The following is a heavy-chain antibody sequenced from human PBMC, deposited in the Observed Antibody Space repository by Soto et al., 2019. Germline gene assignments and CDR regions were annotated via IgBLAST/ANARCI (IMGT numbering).Heavy chain of an antibody. CDR3: AREDSSSWPLDY. Sequence: GGSLRLSCAASGFTFSSYWMHWVRQAPGKGLVWVSRINSDGSSTSYADSVKGRFTISRDNAKNTLYLQMNSLRAEDTAVYYCAREDSSSWPLDYWGQGTLVTVSS. J-gene: IGHJ4*02. CDR1: GFTFSSYW. D-gene: IGHD6-13*01. V-gene: IGHV3-74*01. CDR2: INSDGSST.